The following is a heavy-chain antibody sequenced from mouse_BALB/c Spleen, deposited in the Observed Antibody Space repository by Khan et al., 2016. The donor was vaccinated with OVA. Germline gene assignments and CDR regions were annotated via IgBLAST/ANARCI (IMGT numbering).Heavy chain of an antibody. CDR1: DFNIKDYY. CDR3: SERGGYAMDY. CDR2: IDPENGDT. Sequence: VQLKESGAELVRSGASVKLSCTASDFNIKDYYVHWVKQRPEQGLEWIGWIDPENGDTEYAPKFQGKATMTADTSSNTAYLQLSSLTSEDTAVCYCSERGGYAMDYWGQGTSVTVSS. J-gene: IGHJ4*01. V-gene: IGHV14-4*02.